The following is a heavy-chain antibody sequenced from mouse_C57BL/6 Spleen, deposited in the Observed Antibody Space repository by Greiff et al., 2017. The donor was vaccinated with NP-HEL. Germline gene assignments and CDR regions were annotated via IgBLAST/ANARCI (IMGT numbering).Heavy chain of an antibody. Sequence: QVQLQQSGAELVRPGSSVKLSCKASGYTFTSYWMDWVKQRPGQGLEWIGNIYPSDSETHYNQKFKDKATLTVDKSSSTAYMQLSSLTSEDSAVYYCARLRYFYFDYWGQGTTLTVSS. V-gene: IGHV1-61*01. CDR3: ARLRYFYFDY. CDR2: IYPSDSET. CDR1: GYTFTSYW. D-gene: IGHD2-14*01. J-gene: IGHJ2*01.